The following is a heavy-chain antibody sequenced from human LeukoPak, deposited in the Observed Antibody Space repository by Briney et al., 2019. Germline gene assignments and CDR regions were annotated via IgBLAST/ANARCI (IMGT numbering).Heavy chain of an antibody. CDR1: GFTFNSYG. CDR3: ARDQAGSGHYADY. CDR2: IRYDGSSK. V-gene: IGHV3-30*02. Sequence: PGGSLRLSCAASGFTFNSYGMHWVRQAPGKGLEWLAYIRYDGSSKYYADFVKGRFTISRDYSKNTLYLHMNSLRAEDTAVYYRARDQAGSGHYADYWGQGTLVTVSS. J-gene: IGHJ4*02. D-gene: IGHD3-10*01.